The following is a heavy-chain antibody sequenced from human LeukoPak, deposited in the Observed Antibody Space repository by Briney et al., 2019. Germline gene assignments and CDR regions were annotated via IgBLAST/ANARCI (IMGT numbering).Heavy chain of an antibody. J-gene: IGHJ3*02. CDR1: GFTFSSYS. CDR3: ASFDPLDPKAAGPIWSDAFDI. V-gene: IGHV3-48*04. Sequence: GGSLRLSCAASGFTFSSYSMNWVRQAPGKGLEWVSYISSSSSTIYYADSVKGRFTISRDNAKNSLYLQMNSLRAEDTAVYYCASFDPLDPKAAGPIWSDAFDIWGQGTMVTVSS. CDR2: ISSSSSTI. D-gene: IGHD6-13*01.